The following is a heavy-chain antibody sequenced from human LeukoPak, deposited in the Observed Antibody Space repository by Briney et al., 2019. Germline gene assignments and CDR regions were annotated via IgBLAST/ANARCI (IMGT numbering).Heavy chain of an antibody. J-gene: IGHJ5*02. D-gene: IGHD2-8*02. CDR2: IYYSGST. V-gene: IGHV4-39*07. CDR3: ARDRSPGGVVKNDYWFDP. CDR1: GGSISSSSYY. Sequence: SETLSLTCTVSGGSISSSSYYWGWIRQPPGKGPEWIGSIYYSGSTYYNPSLKSRVTISVDTSKNQFSLKLSSVTAADTAVYYCARDRSPGGVVKNDYWFDPWGQGTLVTVSS.